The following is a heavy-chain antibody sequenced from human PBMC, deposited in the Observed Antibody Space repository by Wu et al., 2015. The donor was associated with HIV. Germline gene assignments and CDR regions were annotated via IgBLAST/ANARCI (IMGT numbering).Heavy chain of an antibody. CDR3: ARVYDSSGYLADPDY. J-gene: IGHJ4*02. CDR1: GYTFTSYG. V-gene: IGHV1-18*01. D-gene: IGHD3-22*01. Sequence: QVQLVQSGGEVKKPGASVKASCKASGYTFTSYGISWVRQSPGQGLEWMGWISGYNGNTDYAQKFQGRVTVTTDTSTNTAYMELRSLRSDDTAVYYCARVYDSSGYLADPDYWGQGTLVTVSS. CDR2: ISGYNGNT.